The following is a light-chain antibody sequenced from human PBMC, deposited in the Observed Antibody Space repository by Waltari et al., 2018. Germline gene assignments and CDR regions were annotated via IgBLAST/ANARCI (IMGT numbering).Light chain of an antibody. V-gene: IGKV3-15*01. Sequence: DILMTQSPAPLSVSPGERATSSSRASQSISRNLAWYQQKPGQAPRLLIFDASTRATGVPARFRGSGSGTEFTLTISSLQSEDSAIYYCQQYNRWPPLTFGGGTKVEIK. CDR1: QSISRN. CDR2: DAS. CDR3: QQYNRWPPLT. J-gene: IGKJ4*01.